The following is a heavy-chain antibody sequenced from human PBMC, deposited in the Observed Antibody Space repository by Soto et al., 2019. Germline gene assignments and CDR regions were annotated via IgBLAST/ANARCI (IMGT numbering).Heavy chain of an antibody. J-gene: IGHJ6*02. V-gene: IGHV4-4*02. D-gene: IGHD5-18*01. CDR1: GGSISSTNW. CDR2: IYHSGST. Sequence: PSETLSLTCAVSGGSISSTNWWSWVRQPPGKGLEWIGEIYHSGSTNYSPPLKSRVTISVDKSKNQFSLKMSSVTAADTAVYYCARAVTAMVYYYGMDVWGQGTTVTVSS. CDR3: ARAVTAMVYYYGMDV.